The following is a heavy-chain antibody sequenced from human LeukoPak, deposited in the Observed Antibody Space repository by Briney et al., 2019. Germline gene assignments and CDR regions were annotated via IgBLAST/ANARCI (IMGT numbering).Heavy chain of an antibody. J-gene: IGHJ4*02. CDR2: IYYSGSL. CDR1: GGSISSNNYY. V-gene: IGHV4-39*01. Sequence: SETLSLTCTVSGGSISSNNYYWGWIRQPPGKGLEWIGSIYYSGSLYYNPSLKSRVTISVDTSKNQFSLRLRSVTAADTAVYYCATWRTAKTGFDYWGQGTLVTVSS. D-gene: IGHD1-1*01. CDR3: ATWRTAKTGFDY.